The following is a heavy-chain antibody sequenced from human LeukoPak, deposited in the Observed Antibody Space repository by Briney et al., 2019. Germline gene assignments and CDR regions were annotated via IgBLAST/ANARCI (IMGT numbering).Heavy chain of an antibody. Sequence: GGSLRLSCAASGFTFSSYGMHWVRQAPGKGLEWMAVISYDGSNKHYGDSVKGRFTISRDNSKNTLYVQMNSLRVEDTAVYYCARTDTTMVNYDFWGQGTLVTVSS. CDR3: ARTDTTMVNYDF. CDR2: ISYDGSNK. CDR1: GFTFSSYG. V-gene: IGHV3-30*03. D-gene: IGHD5-18*01. J-gene: IGHJ4*02.